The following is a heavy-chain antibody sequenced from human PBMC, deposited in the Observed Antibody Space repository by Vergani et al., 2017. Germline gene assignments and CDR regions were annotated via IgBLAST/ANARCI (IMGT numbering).Heavy chain of an antibody. V-gene: IGHV4-38-2*01. D-gene: IGHD1-20*01. CDR2: IYHSGST. CDR3: ARQAPAWYNWSDLLDCYNYGMDV. CDR1: GYSISSGYY. J-gene: IGHJ6*02. Sequence: QVQLQESGPGLVKPSETLSLTCAVSGYSISSGYYWGWIRQPPGKGLEWIGSIYHSGSTYYNPSLKSRVTISVDTSKNQFSLKLSSVTAADTAVYYCARQAPAWYNWSDLLDCYNYGMDVWGQGTTVTVSS.